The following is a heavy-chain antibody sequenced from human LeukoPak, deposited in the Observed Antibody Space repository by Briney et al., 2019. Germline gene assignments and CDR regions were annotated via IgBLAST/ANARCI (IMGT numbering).Heavy chain of an antibody. CDR3: ARGYSSGWYLCDY. Sequence: GASVKVSCKASGYTFTGYYMHWVRQAPGQGLEWMGWINPNSGGTNYAQKFQGRVTMTRDTSISTAYMELSRLRSDDTAVYYCARGYSSGWYLCDYWGQGTLVTVSS. V-gene: IGHV1-2*02. CDR2: INPNSGGT. CDR1: GYTFTGYY. D-gene: IGHD6-19*01. J-gene: IGHJ4*02.